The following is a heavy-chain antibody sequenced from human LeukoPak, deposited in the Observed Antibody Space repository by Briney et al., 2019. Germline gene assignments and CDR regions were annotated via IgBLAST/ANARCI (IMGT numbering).Heavy chain of an antibody. D-gene: IGHD1-26*01. CDR2: ISGSGGST. J-gene: IGHJ4*02. CDR1: GFTFSSYA. CDR3: AKDRGDWELHFDD. Sequence: GGSLRLSCAASGFTFSSYAMSWVRQAPGKGLEWVSVISGSGGSTYYADSVKGQFTISRDKSKNTLYLQMNSLRAEDTAVYYCAKDRGDWELHFDDWGQGTLVIVSS. V-gene: IGHV3-23*01.